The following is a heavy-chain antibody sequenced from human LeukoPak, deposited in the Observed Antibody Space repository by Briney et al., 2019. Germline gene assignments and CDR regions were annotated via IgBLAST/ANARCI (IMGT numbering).Heavy chain of an antibody. CDR2: INSDGSST. J-gene: IGHJ4*02. Sequence: QPGGSLRLSCAASGFTFSSYWMHWVRQAPRKGLVWVSRINSDGSSTSYADSVKGRFTVSRDNAKNTLYLQMNSLRAEDTAVYYCAREPSAYSNYNYWGQGTLVTVSS. CDR3: AREPSAYSNYNY. D-gene: IGHD4-11*01. CDR1: GFTFSSYW. V-gene: IGHV3-74*01.